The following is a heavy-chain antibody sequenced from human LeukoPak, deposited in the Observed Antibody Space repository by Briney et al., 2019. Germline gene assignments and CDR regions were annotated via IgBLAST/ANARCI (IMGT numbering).Heavy chain of an antibody. CDR1: DGSFSSYY. V-gene: IGHV4-34*01. D-gene: IGHD2-8*01. CDR2: IYPGETA. CDR3: AGYHQWFLNDR. Sequence: PSETLSLTCAVSDGSFSSYYWSWFRQSPGEGLEWIAEIYPGETAKYNPSLWSRVTISAGTSKSQFSLRLSSVTAADTAVYYCAGYHQWFLNDRWGQGTLVTVSS. J-gene: IGHJ5*02.